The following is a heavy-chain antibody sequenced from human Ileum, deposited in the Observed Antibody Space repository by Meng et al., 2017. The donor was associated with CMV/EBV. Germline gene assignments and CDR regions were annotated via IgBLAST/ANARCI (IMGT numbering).Heavy chain of an antibody. CDR2: VNNRGRT. Sequence: VQLQHGGAGLVKPSQTLSPTCAVSGEPLNGFFCSWIRQPPGGGLEWIGEVNNRGRTNYNPSLKSRLTISIDTSKRQLSLMVTSVTAADSAIYYCASGRLQFTPSALQHWGPGTLVTVSS. D-gene: IGHD5-24*01. V-gene: IGHV4-34*02. CDR1: GEPLNGFF. CDR3: ASGRLQFTPSALQH. J-gene: IGHJ1*01.